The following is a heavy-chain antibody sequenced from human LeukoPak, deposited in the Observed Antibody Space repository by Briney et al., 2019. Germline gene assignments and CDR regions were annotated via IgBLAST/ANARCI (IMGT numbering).Heavy chain of an antibody. Sequence: SETLSLTCAVYGGSFSGYYWSWIRQPPGKGLEWIGEINHSGSTNYNPSLKSRVTISVDTSKNQFSLKLSSVTAADTAVYYCARGRSATSPSFDYWGQGTLVTVSS. D-gene: IGHD6-25*01. CDR1: GGSFSGYY. CDR2: INHSGST. CDR3: ARGRSATSPSFDY. V-gene: IGHV4-34*01. J-gene: IGHJ4*02.